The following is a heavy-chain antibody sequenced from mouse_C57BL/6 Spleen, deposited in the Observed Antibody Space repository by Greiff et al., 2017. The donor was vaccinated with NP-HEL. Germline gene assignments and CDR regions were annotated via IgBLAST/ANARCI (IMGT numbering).Heavy chain of an antibody. CDR1: GYTFTSYW. D-gene: IGHD1-1*01. CDR3: ARLSTVVGGGY. CDR2: IDPSDSYT. J-gene: IGHJ2*01. Sequence: QVQLQQPGAELVKPGASVKLSCKASGYTFTSYWMQWVKQRPGQGLEWFGEIDPSDSYTNYNQKFKGKATLTVDTSSSTAYMQLSSLTSEDSAVYYCARLSTVVGGGYWGQGTTLTVSS. V-gene: IGHV1-50*01.